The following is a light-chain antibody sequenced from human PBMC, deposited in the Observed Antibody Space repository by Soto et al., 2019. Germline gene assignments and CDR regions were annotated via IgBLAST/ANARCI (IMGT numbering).Light chain of an antibody. CDR1: SSNIGAGYD. V-gene: IGLV1-40*01. J-gene: IGLJ1*01. Sequence: QSALTQPPSVSGAPGQRVTISCTGSSSNIGAGYDVHWYQQLPGTAPKLLIYGNSNRPSGVPDRFSGSKSGTSASLAITGLQAEDEADYYCQSYDRSLSGSFFGTGTKVTV. CDR2: GNS. CDR3: QSYDRSLSGSF.